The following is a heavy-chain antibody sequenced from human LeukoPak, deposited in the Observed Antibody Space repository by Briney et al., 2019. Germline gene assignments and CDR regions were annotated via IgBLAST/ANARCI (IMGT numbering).Heavy chain of an antibody. V-gene: IGHV1-24*01. CDR1: GYTLTELS. J-gene: IGHJ3*02. D-gene: IGHD3-10*01. CDR3: ATDLPPYFGESPTVAFDT. CDR2: FDPEDGET. Sequence: GASVKVSCKVSGYTLTELSMHWVRQAPGKGLEWMGGFDPEDGETIYAQKFQGRVTMTEDTSTDTAYMELSSLRSEDTAVYYCATDLPPYFGESPTVAFDTWGQGTMVTVSS.